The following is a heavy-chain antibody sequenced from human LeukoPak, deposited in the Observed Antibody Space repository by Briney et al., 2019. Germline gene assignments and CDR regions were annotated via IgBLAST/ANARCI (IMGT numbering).Heavy chain of an antibody. CDR2: IFPIFGTA. CDR1: GGTFSSHA. V-gene: IGHV1-69*05. CDR3: ATSRQSYYYDRWYNWFDP. Sequence: GASVKVSCKASGGTFSSHAISWVRQAPGQGLEWMGGIFPIFGTANYAQKFQGRVTITTDESTSTAYMELSSLRSEDTAVYYCATSRQSYYYDRWYNWFDPWGQGILVTVSS. D-gene: IGHD3-22*01. J-gene: IGHJ5*02.